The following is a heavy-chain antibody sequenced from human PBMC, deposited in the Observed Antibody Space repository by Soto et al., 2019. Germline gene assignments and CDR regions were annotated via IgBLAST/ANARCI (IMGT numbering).Heavy chain of an antibody. J-gene: IGHJ4*02. D-gene: IGHD3-3*01. CDR1: GGTFSSYA. V-gene: IGHV1-69*12. Sequence: QVQLVQSGAKVKKPGSSVKVSCKASGGTFSSYAISWVRQAPGQGLEWMGGIIPIFGTANYTQKFQGRVTITADESTSTAYLELSSLRSEDTAVYYCARVPNRFLEWPGGEYWGQGTLVTVSS. CDR3: ARVPNRFLEWPGGEY. CDR2: IIPIFGTA.